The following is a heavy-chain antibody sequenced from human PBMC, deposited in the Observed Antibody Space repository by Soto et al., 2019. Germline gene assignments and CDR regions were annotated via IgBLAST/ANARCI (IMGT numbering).Heavy chain of an antibody. J-gene: IGHJ6*04. D-gene: IGHD6-13*01. CDR3: ARRGYSSSWYYXXXYXXDV. V-gene: IGHV1-8*02. CDR1: GGTFSSYA. Sequence: ASVKVSCKASGGTFSSYAISWVRQAPGQGLEWMGWMNPNSGNTGYAQKFQGRVTMTRNTSISTAYMELSSLRSEDTAVYYCARRGYSSSWYYXXXYXXDVWGXGTTVTXXS. CDR2: MNPNSGNT.